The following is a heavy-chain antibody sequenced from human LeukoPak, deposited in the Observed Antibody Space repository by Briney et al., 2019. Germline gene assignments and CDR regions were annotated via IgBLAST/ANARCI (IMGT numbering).Heavy chain of an antibody. CDR2: IYYSGSST. CDR1: GGSMSGFF. CDR3: ARTSRHFYGSGTNLTPWPAGMDV. Sequence: SETLSLTCTVSGGSMSGFFWTWIRQPPGRELEWIGSIYYSGSSTKYNPSLKSRVTISVDTSKGQFSLNLDSATAADTAVYYCARTSRHFYGSGTNLTPWPAGMDVWGQGTTVTVSS. D-gene: IGHD3-10*01. V-gene: IGHV4-59*01. J-gene: IGHJ6*02.